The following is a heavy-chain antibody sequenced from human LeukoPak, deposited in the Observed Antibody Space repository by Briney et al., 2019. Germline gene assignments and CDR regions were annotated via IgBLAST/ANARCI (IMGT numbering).Heavy chain of an antibody. V-gene: IGHV3-48*01. CDR1: GLSFIRYN. Sequence: PGGPLTLSCPTSGLSFIRYNCNWVRQAPGKGLDWLSYINTTSETIFYGDSVKGRFNISRDNAKNLLYLQMNSLRAEDTAVYFCATYHDTTGYFKAAFEMWGQGTFVTVSS. CDR3: ATYHDTTGYFKAAFEM. D-gene: IGHD3-22*01. CDR2: INTTSETI. J-gene: IGHJ3*02.